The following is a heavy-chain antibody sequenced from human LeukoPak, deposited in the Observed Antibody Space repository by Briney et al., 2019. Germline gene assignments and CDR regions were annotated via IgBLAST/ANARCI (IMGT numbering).Heavy chain of an antibody. V-gene: IGHV3-23*01. D-gene: IGHD3-9*01. CDR3: AKYLGGYFDWLLPGGYFDY. CDR2: ISGSGGSP. J-gene: IGHJ4*02. Sequence: HPGGSLRLSCAASGFTFTSYAMSWGRQAPGEGLEWVSGISGSGGSPYYADSVKGRFTICRDNSRITLYLQMNSLRAEDTAVYYCAKYLGGYFDWLLPGGYFDYWGQGTLVTVSS. CDR1: GFTFTSYA.